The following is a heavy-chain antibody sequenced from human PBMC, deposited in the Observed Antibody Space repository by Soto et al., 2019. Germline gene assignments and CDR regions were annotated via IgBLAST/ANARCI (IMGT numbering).Heavy chain of an antibody. Sequence: ASVKVSCKASGFTFTSSAAQWVRQARGQRLEWIGWIVVGSGNTNYAQKFQERVTITRDMSTSTAYMELSSLRSEDTAVYYCAADYSSGSYHYRLAVWGQGTTVTVSS. D-gene: IGHD3-22*01. CDR3: AADYSSGSYHYRLAV. CDR2: IVVGSGNT. CDR1: GFTFTSSA. V-gene: IGHV1-58*01. J-gene: IGHJ6*02.